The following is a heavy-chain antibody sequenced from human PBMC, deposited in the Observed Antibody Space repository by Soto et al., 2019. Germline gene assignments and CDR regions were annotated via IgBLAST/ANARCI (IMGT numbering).Heavy chain of an antibody. Sequence: SETLSLTCAVSGGSISGGGFSWSWIRQPPGKGLEWIGYILHTGGTQYNPSLKSRVSMSVDKSKNQFSLHLTSVTAADTAVYYCARLQFGEGFDYWGQGTLVTSPQ. J-gene: IGHJ4*02. CDR2: ILHTGGT. D-gene: IGHD3-10*01. CDR1: GGSISGGGFS. CDR3: ARLQFGEGFDY. V-gene: IGHV4-30-2*01.